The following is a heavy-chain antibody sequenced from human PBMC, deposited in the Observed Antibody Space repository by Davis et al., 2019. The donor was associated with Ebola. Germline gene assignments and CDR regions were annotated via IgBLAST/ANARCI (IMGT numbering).Heavy chain of an antibody. Sequence: SVKVSCKASGGTSSTYAIGWVRQAPGQGLEWMGGIIPIFNTTNYAQKFQGRVTITADGSTSTTAYMELRRLRSEDTAVYYCARFAYDCSSNDCPGPYNWFDPWGQGTLVTVSS. V-gene: IGHV1-69*13. J-gene: IGHJ5*02. CDR3: ARFAYDCSSNDCPGPYNWFDP. CDR1: GGTSSTYA. D-gene: IGHD2-2*01. CDR2: IIPIFNTT.